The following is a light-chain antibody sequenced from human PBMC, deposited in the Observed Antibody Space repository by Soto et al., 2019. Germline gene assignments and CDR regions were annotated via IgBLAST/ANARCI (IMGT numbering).Light chain of an antibody. CDR2: STN. CDR3: ALSLPRGAWE. Sequence: QTVVTQEPSFSVSPGGTITLTCGLTSGSVSTSSYPSWYQQTPGQAPRTLIYSTNTRSSGVPDRFSGSILGNKAALTITGAQADDESDYYCALSLPRGAWEFGGGTKVTVL. CDR1: SGSVSTSSY. J-gene: IGLJ3*02. V-gene: IGLV8-61*01.